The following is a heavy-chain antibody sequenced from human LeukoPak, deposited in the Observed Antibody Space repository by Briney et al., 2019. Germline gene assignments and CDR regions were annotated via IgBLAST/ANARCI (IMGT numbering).Heavy chain of an antibody. CDR2: INSDGSST. CDR1: GFTFSSYW. CDR3: ARDSGATSCFDY. V-gene: IGHV3-74*01. J-gene: IGHJ4*02. D-gene: IGHD1-26*01. Sequence: GGSLRLSCAASGFTFSSYWMHWVRQAPGKGRVWFSRINSDGSSTSYADSVKGRFTISRDNAKNTLYLQMNSLRAEDTAVYYCARDSGATSCFDYWGQGTLVTVSS.